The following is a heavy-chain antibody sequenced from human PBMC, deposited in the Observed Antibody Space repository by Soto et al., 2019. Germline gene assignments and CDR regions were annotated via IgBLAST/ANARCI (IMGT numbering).Heavy chain of an antibody. J-gene: IGHJ4*02. CDR2: ISSSGCTI. CDR3: ARDPGDY. Sequence: GGSLRLSCAASGFTFSTYTMSWVRQAPGEGLEWVSYISSSGCTIYYADSVKGRFTISRDNSKNSLYLQMNSLRAEDTAVYYCARDPGDYWGQGTLVTVSS. V-gene: IGHV3-48*04. CDR1: GFTFSTYT.